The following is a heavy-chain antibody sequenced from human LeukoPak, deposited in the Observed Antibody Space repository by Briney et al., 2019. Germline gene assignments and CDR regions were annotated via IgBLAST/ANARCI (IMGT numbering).Heavy chain of an antibody. J-gene: IGHJ4*02. CDR1: GFTFSSNG. V-gene: IGHV3-21*06. CDR2: IDSSGGYM. Sequence: PGGSLRLSCAASGFTFSSNGMNWVRQAPGKGLEWVSSIDSSGGYMFYADSVKGRFIISRDNAKDSLYLQMNSLRVEDTAVYYCLRGDRRDYWGQGTLVTVSS. CDR3: LRGDRRDY.